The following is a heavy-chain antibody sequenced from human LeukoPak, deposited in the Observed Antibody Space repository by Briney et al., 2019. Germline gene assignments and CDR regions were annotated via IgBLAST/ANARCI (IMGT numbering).Heavy chain of an antibody. V-gene: IGHV4-39*01. CDR1: GGSISSSSYY. CDR3: ARQGYDSSGNALDY. D-gene: IGHD3-22*01. Sequence: PSETLSLTCTVSGGSISSSSYYWGWIRQPPGKGLEWIGSIYYSGSTYYNPSLKSRVTISVDTSKNQFSLKLSSVTAADTAVYYCARQGYDSSGNALDYWGQGTLVTASS. J-gene: IGHJ4*02. CDR2: IYYSGST.